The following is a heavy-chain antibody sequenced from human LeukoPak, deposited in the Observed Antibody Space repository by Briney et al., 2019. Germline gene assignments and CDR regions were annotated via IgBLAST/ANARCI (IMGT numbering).Heavy chain of an antibody. Sequence: GGSLRLSSAGSGFIFSTHWMIWVRQAPGKGLEWVANIKQDGSEKYYVDSVKGRFTISRDNTKSSMYLEMNSLRAEDTAVYYCVRYRDGEYDFWGQGTLVTVSS. CDR2: IKQDGSEK. J-gene: IGHJ4*02. CDR3: VRYRDGEYDF. V-gene: IGHV3-7*01. D-gene: IGHD4-17*01. CDR1: GFIFSTHW.